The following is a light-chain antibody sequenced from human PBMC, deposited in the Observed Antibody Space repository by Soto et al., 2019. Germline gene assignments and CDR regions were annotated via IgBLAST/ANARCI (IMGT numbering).Light chain of an antibody. V-gene: IGKV1-6*01. J-gene: IGKJ1*01. CDR2: PAS. Sequence: AIQMTQSPSSLSASVGDRVTITCRASQGIRNDLGWSQQKPGKAPKLLIYPASSLQSGVPSRFSGSGSGTDFSLTISSLQPEDFATYYCLQDYNYPPWTFGQGTKVEIK. CDR1: QGIRND. CDR3: LQDYNYPPWT.